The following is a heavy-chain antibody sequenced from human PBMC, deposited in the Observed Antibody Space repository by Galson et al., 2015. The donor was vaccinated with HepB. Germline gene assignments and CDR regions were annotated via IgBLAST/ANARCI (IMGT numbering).Heavy chain of an antibody. V-gene: IGHV3-48*01. CDR3: ASPVRGFDWLSFDY. J-gene: IGHJ4*02. D-gene: IGHD3-9*01. CDR2: ISSSSSTI. CDR1: GFTFSSYS. Sequence: SLRLSCAGSGFTFSSYSMNWVRQAPGKGLEWVSYISSSSSTIYYADSVKGRFTISRDNAKNSLYLQMNSLRAEDTAVYYCASPVRGFDWLSFDYWGQGTLVTVSS.